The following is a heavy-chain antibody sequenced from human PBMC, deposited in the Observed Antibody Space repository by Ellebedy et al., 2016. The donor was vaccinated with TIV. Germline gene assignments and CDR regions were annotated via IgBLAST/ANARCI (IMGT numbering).Heavy chain of an antibody. CDR2: VHDSGTT. Sequence: SETLSLTCTVSGGSISSYFWSWIRQPPGKGLEWIGYVHDSGTTNYNPSLESRVTMSVDPSKKQFSLRLSSVTAADTAVYYCARTHFYDTSGFYHDAFDIWGQGTMVTVSS. CDR3: ARTHFYDTSGFYHDAFDI. J-gene: IGHJ3*02. V-gene: IGHV4-59*01. CDR1: GGSISSYF. D-gene: IGHD3-22*01.